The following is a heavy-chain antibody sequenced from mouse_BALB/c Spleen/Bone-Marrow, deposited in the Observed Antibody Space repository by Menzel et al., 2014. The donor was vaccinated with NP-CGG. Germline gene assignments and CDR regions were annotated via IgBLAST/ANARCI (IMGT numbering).Heavy chain of an antibody. CDR3: TRGGNWDDFDY. CDR2: ISSGSSTI. Sequence: EVQGVESGGGLVQPGGSRKLSYAASGFTFSSFGMHWVRQAPEKGLEWVAYISSGSSTIFYADTVKGRFTVSRDNPKNTLFLQMTSLRSEDTAMYYCTRGGNWDDFDYWGQGTTLTVSS. CDR1: GFTFSSFG. J-gene: IGHJ2*01. D-gene: IGHD4-1*01. V-gene: IGHV5-17*02.